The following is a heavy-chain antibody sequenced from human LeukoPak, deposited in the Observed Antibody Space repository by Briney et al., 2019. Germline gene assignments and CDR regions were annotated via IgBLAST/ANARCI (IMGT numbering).Heavy chain of an antibody. CDR1: GGTFSSYA. D-gene: IGHD4-23*01. CDR2: VIPIFGTA. V-gene: IGHV1-69*13. J-gene: IGHJ1*01. Sequence: GSSEKVSCKASGGTFSSYAISWVRQAPGQGLEWMGGVIPIFGTANYAQKFQGRVTITADESTSTAYMELSSLRSEDTAVYYCASRYGGNSAEYFQHWGQGTLVTVSS. CDR3: ASRYGGNSAEYFQH.